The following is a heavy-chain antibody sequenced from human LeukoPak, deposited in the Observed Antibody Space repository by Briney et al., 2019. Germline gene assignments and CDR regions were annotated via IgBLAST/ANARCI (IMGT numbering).Heavy chain of an antibody. CDR2: IYYSGST. Sequence: SETLSLTCTVSGGSISSYYWSLIRQPPGKGLEWIGYIYYSGSTNYNPSLKSRVTISVDTSKNQFSLKLSSVTAADTAVYYCAREGIRGYSYGYTRWGQGTMVTVSS. CDR3: AREGIRGYSYGYTR. V-gene: IGHV4-59*01. J-gene: IGHJ3*01. CDR1: GGSISSYY. D-gene: IGHD5-18*01.